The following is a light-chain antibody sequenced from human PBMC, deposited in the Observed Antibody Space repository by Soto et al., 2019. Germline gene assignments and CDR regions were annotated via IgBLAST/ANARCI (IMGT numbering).Light chain of an antibody. V-gene: IGKV3-11*01. Sequence: EIVLTQSPATLSLSPGERATLSCRASQSVSSYLAWYQQKPGQAPRLLIYDASNRATGIPARFGGSGSGTDFTLTISSLEPEDFAVYYCQQRSNWPSTFGQGTRLDIK. CDR1: QSVSSY. CDR2: DAS. J-gene: IGKJ5*01. CDR3: QQRSNWPST.